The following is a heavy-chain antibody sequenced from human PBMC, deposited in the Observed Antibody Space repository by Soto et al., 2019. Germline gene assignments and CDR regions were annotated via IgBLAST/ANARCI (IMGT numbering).Heavy chain of an antibody. J-gene: IGHJ6*02. CDR3: ARGSSSNWYYHYYYYGMDV. CDR1: GFTFSSYS. D-gene: IGHD1-7*01. Sequence: EVQLVESGGGLVKPGGSLRLSCAASGFTFSSYSMNWVRQAPGKGLEWVSSISSSSSYIYYADSVKGRFTISRDNAKNSLYLQMNSLRAEDTAVYYCARGSSSNWYYHYYYYGMDVWGQGTTVTVSS. CDR2: ISSSSSYI. V-gene: IGHV3-21*01.